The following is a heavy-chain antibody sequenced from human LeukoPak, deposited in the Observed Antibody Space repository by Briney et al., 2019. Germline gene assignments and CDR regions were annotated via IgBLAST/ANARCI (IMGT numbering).Heavy chain of an antibody. D-gene: IGHD3-16*01. V-gene: IGHV3-74*01. CDR1: GFTFISYW. CDR3: ASVPTRGSYFDY. J-gene: IGHJ4*02. Sequence: GGSLRLSCAASGFTFISYWMHWVRQAPGKGLVWVSRINSDGSSTSYADSVKGRFTISRDNAKNTLYLQMNSLRAEDTAVYYCASVPTRGSYFDYWGQGTLVTVSS. CDR2: INSDGSST.